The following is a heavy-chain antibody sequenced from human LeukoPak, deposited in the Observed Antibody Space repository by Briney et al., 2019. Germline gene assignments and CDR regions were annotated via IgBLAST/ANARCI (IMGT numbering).Heavy chain of an antibody. J-gene: IGHJ6*02. V-gene: IGHV3-21*01. D-gene: IGHD4-17*01. Sequence: GGSLRLSCAASGFTFSSYSMNWVRQAPGKGLEWVSSISSSSIYIYYADSVKGRFTISRDNAKNSLYLQMNSLRAEDTAVYYCARPLGVTTGGYYYYGMDVWGQGTTVTVSS. CDR1: GFTFSSYS. CDR2: ISSSSIYI. CDR3: ARPLGVTTGGYYYYGMDV.